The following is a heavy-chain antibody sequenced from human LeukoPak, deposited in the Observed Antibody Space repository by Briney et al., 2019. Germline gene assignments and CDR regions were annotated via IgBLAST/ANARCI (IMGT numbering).Heavy chain of an antibody. CDR3: ARAFYDSGNHLPDY. D-gene: IGHD3-10*01. CDR1: GFTFSSFG. J-gene: IGHJ4*02. V-gene: IGHV3-72*01. CDR2: ITKKADSYTT. Sequence: PGGSLRLSCAASGFTFSSFGMHWVRQAPGKGLEWVGRITKKADSYTTVYAASVKGRFTISRDDSKNSLYLQMNSLKTEDTAVYYCARAFYDSGNHLPDYWGQGTLVTVSS.